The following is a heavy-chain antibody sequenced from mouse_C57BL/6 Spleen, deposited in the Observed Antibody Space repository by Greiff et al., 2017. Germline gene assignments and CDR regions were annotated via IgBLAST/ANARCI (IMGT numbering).Heavy chain of an antibody. CDR1: GYTFTSYW. V-gene: IGHV1-61*01. J-gene: IGHJ2*01. Sequence: QAQLQQPGAELVRPGSSVKLSCKASGYTFTSYWMDWVKQRPGQGLEWIGNIYPSDSETHYNQKFKDKATLTVDKSSSTAYMQLSSLTSEDSAVYYCARLSLGGYFDYWGQGTTLTVSS. CDR3: ARLSLGGYFDY. CDR2: IYPSDSET.